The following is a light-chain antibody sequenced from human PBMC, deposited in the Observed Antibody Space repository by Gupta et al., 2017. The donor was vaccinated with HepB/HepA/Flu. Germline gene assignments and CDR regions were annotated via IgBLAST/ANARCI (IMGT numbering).Light chain of an antibody. CDR2: DAS. V-gene: IGKV3-11*01. J-gene: IGKJ4*01. CDR3: QQRSAWPLT. CDR1: QSISSL. Sequence: IVLTQSPATVCLSPGERATLSCRASQSISSLLAWYQQKPGQAPRLLIADASSRAAGIPARFSGSGSGTDFTLTISSLEAEDFAVYYCQQRSAWPLTFGGGTKVEIK.